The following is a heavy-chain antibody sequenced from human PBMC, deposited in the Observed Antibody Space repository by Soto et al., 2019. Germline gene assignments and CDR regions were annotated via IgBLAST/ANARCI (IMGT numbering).Heavy chain of an antibody. Sequence: EVQLAESGGGWVQPGGSLSLECAAFGFRISSSSMNWVRQAPGRGLEWVAYISDSGSNTLYADSVKGRFTVSRDTAKNSLYLQMSGLRDEDRAVYYCARYYYDSSGYDGMDVWGQGTTVTVSS. V-gene: IGHV3-48*02. CDR3: ARYYYDSSGYDGMDV. J-gene: IGHJ6*02. CDR2: ISDSGSNT. D-gene: IGHD3-22*01. CDR1: GFRISSSS.